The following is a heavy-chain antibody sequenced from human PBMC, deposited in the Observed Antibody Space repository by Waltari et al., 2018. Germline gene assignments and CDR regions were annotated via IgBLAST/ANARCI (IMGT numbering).Heavy chain of an antibody. CDR2: INAGNGNT. J-gene: IGHJ2*01. V-gene: IGHV1-3*01. CDR1: GYTFTSYA. CDR3: ARHSAKSFSSWFFNL. D-gene: IGHD3-10*01. Sequence: QVQLVQSGAEVKKPGASVKVSCKASGYTFTSYAMHWVRQAPGQRLEWMGWINAGNGNTKYSQKFQGRVTITRDTSASTAYMELSSLRSEDTGVYYCARHSAKSFSSWFFNLWGRGTLVTVSS.